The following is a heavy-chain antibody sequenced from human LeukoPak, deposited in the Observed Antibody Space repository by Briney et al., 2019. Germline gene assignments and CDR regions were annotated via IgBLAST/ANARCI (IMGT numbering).Heavy chain of an antibody. D-gene: IGHD6-6*01. CDR1: GGTFSSYA. CDR2: IIPIFGTA. V-gene: IGHV1-69*13. CDR3: AREEYSSSSIFY. J-gene: IGHJ4*02. Sequence: SVKVSCKASGGTFSSYAISWVRQAPGQGLEWKGGIIPIFGTANYAQKFQGRVTITADESTSTAYMELSSLRSEDTAVYYCAREEYSSSSIFYWGQGTLVTVSS.